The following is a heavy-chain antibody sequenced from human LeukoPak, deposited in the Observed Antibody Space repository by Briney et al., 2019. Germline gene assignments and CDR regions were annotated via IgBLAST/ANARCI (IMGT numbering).Heavy chain of an antibody. CDR1: GYTFTNYD. V-gene: IGHV1-8*03. D-gene: IGHD3-22*01. Sequence: ASAKVSCKASGYTFTNYDINWVRQATGQGLEWMGWMNPNSGNTGYAQKFQGRVTITRDTSIGTAYMELSSLRSDDTAVYYCARRSDYYDSSAYYYWGQGTLVTVSS. CDR3: ARRSDYYDSSAYYY. CDR2: MNPNSGNT. J-gene: IGHJ4*02.